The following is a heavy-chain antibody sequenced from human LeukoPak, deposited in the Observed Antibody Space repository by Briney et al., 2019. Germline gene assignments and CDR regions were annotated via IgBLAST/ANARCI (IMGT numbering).Heavy chain of an antibody. D-gene: IGHD2-15*01. J-gene: IGHJ4*02. V-gene: IGHV1-2*02. Sequence: AASVKVSCKASGYTFTGYYMYWVRQAPGQGLEWMGWINPNSGGTNYAQKFQGRVTMTRDTSISTAYMELSRLRSDDTAVYYCARIGCCSGGSCYTDDFDYWGQGTLVTVSS. CDR3: ARIGCCSGGSCYTDDFDY. CDR2: INPNSGGT. CDR1: GYTFTGYY.